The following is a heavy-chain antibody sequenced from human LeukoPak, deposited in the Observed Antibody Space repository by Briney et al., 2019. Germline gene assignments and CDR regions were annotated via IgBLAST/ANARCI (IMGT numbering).Heavy chain of an antibody. V-gene: IGHV3-23*01. CDR1: GFTFSNYA. D-gene: IGHD1-26*01. J-gene: IGHJ4*02. CDR3: AKDLGRYRIHFFDY. CDR2: ISGSGGST. Sequence: PGGSLRLSCAASGFTFSNYAMSWVRQAPGKGLEWVSAISGSGGSTYYADSVKGRFTISRDNSKNTLYLQMNSLRADDTAVYYCAKDLGRYRIHFFDYWGQGNLVTVSS.